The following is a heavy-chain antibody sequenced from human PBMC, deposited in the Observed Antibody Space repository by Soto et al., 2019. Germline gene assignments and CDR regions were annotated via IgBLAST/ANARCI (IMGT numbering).Heavy chain of an antibody. D-gene: IGHD4-17*01. V-gene: IGHV3-30-3*02. J-gene: IGHJ4*02. Sequence: GGSLRLSCTASGFSFSSYAMYWFRQPPGKGLEWVAVISKDGMNKNYADSVKGRVTVSRDNANYSLYLQLNSLRGEDTAVYYCAKFSRRYRTGTTTPDFDYSSQGTLVTVSS. CDR2: ISKDGMNK. CDR3: AKFSRRYRTGTTTPDFDY. CDR1: GFSFSSYA.